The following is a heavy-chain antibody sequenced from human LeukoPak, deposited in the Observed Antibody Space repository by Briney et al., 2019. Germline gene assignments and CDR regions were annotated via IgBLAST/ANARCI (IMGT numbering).Heavy chain of an antibody. D-gene: IGHD1-26*01. J-gene: IGHJ4*02. Sequence: PGGSLRLSCAASGFTFSSYNMSWVRQAPGKGLEWVSSISSSGSYIYYADSVKGRFTISRDNAKNSLYLQMNSLRAEDTAVYHCARVPSGNSYFDYWGQGTLVTVSS. V-gene: IGHV3-21*01. CDR3: ARVPSGNSYFDY. CDR2: ISSSGSYI. CDR1: GFTFSSYN.